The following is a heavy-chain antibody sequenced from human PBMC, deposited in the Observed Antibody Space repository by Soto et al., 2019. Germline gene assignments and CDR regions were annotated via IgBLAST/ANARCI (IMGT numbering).Heavy chain of an antibody. D-gene: IGHD2-8*01. J-gene: IGHJ3*02. CDR1: GFTFSSYA. CDR3: AREVYATTDDAFDI. V-gene: IGHV3-21*01. Sequence: GGSLRLSCAASGFTFSSYAMHWVRQAPGKGLEWVSSISSSSSYIYYADSVKGRFTISRDNAKNSLYLQMNSLRAEDTAVYYCAREVYATTDDAFDIWGQGTMVTVS. CDR2: ISSSSSYI.